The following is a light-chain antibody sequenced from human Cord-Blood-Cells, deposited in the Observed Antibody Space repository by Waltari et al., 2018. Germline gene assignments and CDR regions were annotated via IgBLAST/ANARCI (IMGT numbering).Light chain of an antibody. V-gene: IGKV1-5*01. CDR3: QQYNSYSWT. J-gene: IGKJ1*01. CDR2: VAS. CDR1: QSISSW. Sequence: DIQMTQSPSTLSASVGDRVTITCRASQSISSWLAWYQQKPGKAPKRLIYVASSVESGGPSRFSGSGCGTEFTLTISSLQPDDFATYYCQQYNSYSWTFGQGTKVEIK.